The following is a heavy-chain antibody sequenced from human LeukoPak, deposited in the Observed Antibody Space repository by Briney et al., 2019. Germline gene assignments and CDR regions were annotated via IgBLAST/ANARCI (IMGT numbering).Heavy chain of an antibody. CDR2: INPNSGGT. CDR3: ARDLSTYYYGSGSYYNVAYYYYYMDV. J-gene: IGHJ6*03. V-gene: IGHV1-2*02. Sequence: ASVTVSFKASGYTFTGYYMHWVRQAPGQGLEWMGWINPNSGGTNYAQKFQGRVTMTRDTSISTAYMELSRLRSDDTAVYYCARDLSTYYYGSGSYYNVAYYYYYMDVWGKGTTVTVSS. D-gene: IGHD3-10*01. CDR1: GYTFTGYY.